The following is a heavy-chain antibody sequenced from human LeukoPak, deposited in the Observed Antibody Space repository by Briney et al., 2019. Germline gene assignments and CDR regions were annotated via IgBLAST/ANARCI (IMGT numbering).Heavy chain of an antibody. CDR3: ARDPPSSIAGRPIFDY. V-gene: IGHV1-2*02. CDR2: INPNSGDT. Sequence: ASVKVSCKASGYTFTGYYMHWVRQAPGQGLEWMGWINPNSGDTNYAQKFQGRVTMTRDTSISTAYMELSRLTSDDTAVYYCARDPPSSIAGRPIFDYWGQGTLVTVSS. CDR1: GYTFTGYY. D-gene: IGHD6-6*01. J-gene: IGHJ4*02.